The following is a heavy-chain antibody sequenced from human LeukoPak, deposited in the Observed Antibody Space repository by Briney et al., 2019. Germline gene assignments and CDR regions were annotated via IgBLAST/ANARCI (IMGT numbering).Heavy chain of an antibody. V-gene: IGHV4-34*01. Sequence: SETLSLTCAVYGGSFSGYYWSWIRQPPGKGLEWIGEINHSGSTNYNPSLKSRVTISVDTSKNQFSLKLSSVTAADTAVYYCARIAAKGSSGWHHTWSAPWAQGTLVTVSS. CDR3: ARIAAKGSSGWHHTWSAP. CDR1: GGSFSGYY. J-gene: IGHJ5*02. CDR2: INHSGST. D-gene: IGHD6-19*01.